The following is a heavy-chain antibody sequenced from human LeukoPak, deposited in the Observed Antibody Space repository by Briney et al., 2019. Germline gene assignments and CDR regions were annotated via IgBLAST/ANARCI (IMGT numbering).Heavy chain of an antibody. CDR3: AKDLVGSSWSHGFDY. CDR1: GFTFTSYG. J-gene: IGHJ4*02. V-gene: IGHV3-30*18. Sequence: GGSLRLSCAASGFTFTSYGMHWVRKAPAKGVEWVAVISYDGSDKSYADSVKRRFTISRDNSKNTLYLQMNSLRAEDTAVYYCAKDLVGSSWSHGFDYWGQGTLVTVSS. CDR2: ISYDGSDK. D-gene: IGHD6-13*01.